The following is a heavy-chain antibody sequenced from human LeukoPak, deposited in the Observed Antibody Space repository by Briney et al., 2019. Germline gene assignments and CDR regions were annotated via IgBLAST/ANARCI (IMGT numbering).Heavy chain of an antibody. J-gene: IGHJ4*02. CDR2: ISYDGSNK. CDR3: ARSLNGGIAAAVDY. V-gene: IGHV3-30*04. D-gene: IGHD6-13*01. Sequence: PGGSLRLSCAASGFTFSSYAMHWVRQAPGKGLEWVAVISYDGSNKYYADSVKGRFTISRDNSKNTLYLQVNSLRAEDTAVYYCARSLNGGIAAAVDYWGQGTLVTVSS. CDR1: GFTFSSYA.